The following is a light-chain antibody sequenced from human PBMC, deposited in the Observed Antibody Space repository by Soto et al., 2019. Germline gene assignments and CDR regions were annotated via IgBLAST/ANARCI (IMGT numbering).Light chain of an antibody. CDR1: QSISSSY. J-gene: IGKJ5*01. V-gene: IGKV3-20*01. Sequence: EIVLTQSPGTLSLSPGERATLSCRASQSISSSYLAWYQQKPGQAPRLLIYGASPRATGIPGRFSGSGSGTDFTLTISRLEPEDFAVYYCQQYGSSPSITFGQGTRLEIK. CDR2: GAS. CDR3: QQYGSSPSIT.